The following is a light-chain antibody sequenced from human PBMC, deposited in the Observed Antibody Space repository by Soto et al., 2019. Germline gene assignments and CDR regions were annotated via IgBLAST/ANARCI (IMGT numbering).Light chain of an antibody. Sequence: ELVLTQSPDPMSLCPGERATLACMASQSVAHYLAWYQQKPGQAPRLLIYDASNRAAGVPYRFRGSGSGTDFTLTISRVEPEDFGVYYCQQRSDWPPITFSQGTRLEI. J-gene: IGKJ5*01. CDR1: QSVAHY. V-gene: IGKV3-11*01. CDR3: QQRSDWPPIT. CDR2: DAS.